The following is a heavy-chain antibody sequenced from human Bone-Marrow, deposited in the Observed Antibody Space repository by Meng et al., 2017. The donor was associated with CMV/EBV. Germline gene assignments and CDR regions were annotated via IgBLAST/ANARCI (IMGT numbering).Heavy chain of an antibody. CDR1: GDMFSHFG. J-gene: IGHJ4*02. V-gene: IGHV1-18*01. CDR3: ARDGNWIRDY. CDR2: TSAYNTDT. Sequence: ASVKVSCKASGDMFSHFGIAWVRQAPGQGLEWIGWTSAYNTDTNYAPVLRGRVTVTADTSTNTGYMELRNLRSDDTAVYYCARDGNWIRDYWGQGTLVTVSS. D-gene: IGHD1-1*01.